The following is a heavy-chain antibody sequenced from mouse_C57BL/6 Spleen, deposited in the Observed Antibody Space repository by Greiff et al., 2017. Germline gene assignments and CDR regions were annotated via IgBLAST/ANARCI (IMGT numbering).Heavy chain of an antibody. J-gene: IGHJ2*01. CDR2: IYPGDGGT. CDR3: ARRSFDY. CDR1: GYAFSSYW. Sequence: QVQLQQSGAELVQPGASVKLSCKASGYAFSSYWMNWVKQRPGKGLEWIGQIYPGDGGTNYNGTFKGKATLTVDKPSSTAYLQLSRLTSEASAVYIYARRSFDYWGQGTTLTVSA. V-gene: IGHV1-80*01.